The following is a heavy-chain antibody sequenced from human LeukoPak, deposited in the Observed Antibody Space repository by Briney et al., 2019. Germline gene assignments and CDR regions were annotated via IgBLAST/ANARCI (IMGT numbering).Heavy chain of an antibody. CDR1: GYTFTGYY. V-gene: IGHV1-2*04. CDR2: INPNSGGT. Sequence: ASVKVSCKASGYTFTGYYMHWLRQAPGQGLEWMGWINPNSGGTNYAQKFQGWVTMTRDTSISTAYMELSRLRSDDTAVYYCARELSGYYFDYWGQGTLVTVSS. CDR3: ARELSGYYFDY. J-gene: IGHJ4*02. D-gene: IGHD3-22*01.